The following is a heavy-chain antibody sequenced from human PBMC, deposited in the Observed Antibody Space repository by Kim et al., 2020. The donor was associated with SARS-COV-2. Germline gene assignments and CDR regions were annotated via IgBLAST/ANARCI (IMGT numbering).Heavy chain of an antibody. Sequence: YVDSVRGRFTFSKDNAQNSLFLQMNSLRAEDTAVYYCAKNSASNGQLITHWGQGTLVTVSS. V-gene: IGHV3-7*03. D-gene: IGHD1-1*01. J-gene: IGHJ1*01. CDR3: AKNSASNGQLITH.